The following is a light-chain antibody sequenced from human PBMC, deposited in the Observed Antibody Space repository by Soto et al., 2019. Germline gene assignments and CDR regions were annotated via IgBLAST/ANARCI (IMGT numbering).Light chain of an antibody. Sequence: QSVLTQPPSASGTPGQRVTISCSGRSSNVGGNPVNWYQHVPTTAPKLLIYTNTQRPSGVPDRFSGSKSGTSASLAISGLQAEDETDYYCSAYTSSKDVFGTGTKVTVL. CDR2: TNT. V-gene: IGLV1-44*01. CDR3: SAYTSSKDV. J-gene: IGLJ1*01. CDR1: SSNVGGNP.